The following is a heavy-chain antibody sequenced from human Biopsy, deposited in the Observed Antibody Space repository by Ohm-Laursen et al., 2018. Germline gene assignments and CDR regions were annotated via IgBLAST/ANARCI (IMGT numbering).Heavy chain of an antibody. CDR2: IYDRGGTA. CDR3: ARGMRSSGWPYFDS. CDR1: GDSVSSGSFY. Sequence: GTLSLTCTVSGDSVSSGSFYWTWIRQPPGQGLEYIGYIYDRGGTANYNPSLESRVTMSVDMPKNQFSLKLSSVTAADTAIYYCARGMRSSGWPYFDSWGQGTLVTVSS. J-gene: IGHJ4*02. D-gene: IGHD6-19*01. V-gene: IGHV4-61*01.